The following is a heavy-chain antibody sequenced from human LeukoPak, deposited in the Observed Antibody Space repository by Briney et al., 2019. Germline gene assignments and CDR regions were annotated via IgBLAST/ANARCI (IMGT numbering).Heavy chain of an antibody. D-gene: IGHD3-9*01. CDR1: GFTFSSYS. Sequence: PGGSLRLSCAASGFTFSSYSMNWVRQAPGKGLEWVSSISSSSSYIYYADSVKGRFTISRDNTKNSLYLQMNSLRAEDTAVYYCARVGILTGYGSFDYWGQGTLVTVSS. V-gene: IGHV3-21*01. CDR2: ISSSSSYI. CDR3: ARVGILTGYGSFDY. J-gene: IGHJ4*02.